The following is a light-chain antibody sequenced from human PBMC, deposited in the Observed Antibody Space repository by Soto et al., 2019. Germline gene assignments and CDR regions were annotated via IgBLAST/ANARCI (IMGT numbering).Light chain of an antibody. J-gene: IGKJ2*01. Sequence: EIVLTQSPGTLSLSPGERAILSCRASQSVSTNNLAWYQQKPGQAPRRLIYGASNRATGIPDRFSGSGSGTDFTLTISRLEPEEFAVFYCQQYGNSPYTFGQGTKLEIK. CDR2: GAS. CDR3: QQYGNSPYT. CDR1: QSVSTNN. V-gene: IGKV3-20*01.